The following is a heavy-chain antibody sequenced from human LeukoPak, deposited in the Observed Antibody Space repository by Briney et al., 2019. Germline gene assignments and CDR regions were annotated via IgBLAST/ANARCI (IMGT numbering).Heavy chain of an antibody. J-gene: IGHJ4*02. CDR1: GGSISSYY. V-gene: IGHV4-59*08. CDR3: AGGNYYDSSGYSYY. CDR2: IYYSGST. D-gene: IGHD3-22*01. Sequence: SETLSLTRTVSGGSISSYYWSWIRQPPGKGLEWIGYIYYSGSTNYNPSLKSRVTISVDTSKNQFSLKLSSVTAADTAVYYCAGGNYYDSSGYSYYWGQGTLVTVSS.